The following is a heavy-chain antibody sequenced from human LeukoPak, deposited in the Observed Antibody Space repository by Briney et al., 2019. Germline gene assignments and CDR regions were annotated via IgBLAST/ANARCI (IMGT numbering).Heavy chain of an antibody. Sequence: PGGSLRLSCAASGFTFSSYGMHWVRQAPGKGLEWVAVISYDGSNKYYADSVKGRFTISRDNSKNTLYLQMNSLRAEDTAVYYCAKGPIATNPYYFDYWGQGTLVTVSS. CDR3: AKGPIATNPYYFDY. J-gene: IGHJ4*02. D-gene: IGHD6-13*01. CDR2: ISYDGSNK. V-gene: IGHV3-30*18. CDR1: GFTFSSYG.